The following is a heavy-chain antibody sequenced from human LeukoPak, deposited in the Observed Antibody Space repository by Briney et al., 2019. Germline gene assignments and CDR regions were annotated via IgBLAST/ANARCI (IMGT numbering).Heavy chain of an antibody. Sequence: GGSLRLSCAASGFTFSSYAMHWVRQAPGKGLEWVAVISYDGSNKYYADSVKGRFSISRDNSKNTLYLQMNSLRAEDTALYYCAKDSYFHDSSGYLGAFDIWGQGTIVTVSS. CDR3: AKDSYFHDSSGYLGAFDI. CDR2: ISYDGSNK. CDR1: GFTFSSYA. D-gene: IGHD3-22*01. V-gene: IGHV3-30-3*01. J-gene: IGHJ3*02.